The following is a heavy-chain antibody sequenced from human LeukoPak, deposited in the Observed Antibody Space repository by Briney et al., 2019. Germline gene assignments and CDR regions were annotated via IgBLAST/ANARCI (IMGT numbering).Heavy chain of an antibody. V-gene: IGHV3-53*04. CDR1: GFTVSSNY. J-gene: IGHJ6*02. Sequence: GGSLRLSCAASGFTVSSNYMSWVRQAPGKGLEWVSLIYAGGSTYYADAVKGRFTISRHNSKNTLHLQMNSLRVEDTAVYYCATARGSELLWDYAMDVWGQGTTVTVSS. CDR2: IYAGGST. D-gene: IGHD3-10*01. CDR3: ATARGSELLWDYAMDV.